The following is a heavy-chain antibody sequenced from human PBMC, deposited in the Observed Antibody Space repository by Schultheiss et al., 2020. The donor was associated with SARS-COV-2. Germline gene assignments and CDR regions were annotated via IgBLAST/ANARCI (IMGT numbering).Heavy chain of an antibody. D-gene: IGHD6-13*01. V-gene: IGHV5-51*01. CDR1: GNTKYV. J-gene: IGHJ4*02. Sequence: GESLKISCEGSGNTKYVIGWVRQMPGKGLEWMGIIYPGDSDTRYSPSFQGQVTISADKSISTAYLQWSSLKASDTAMYYCARHSPRDGSSWWGQGTLVTVSS. CDR2: IYPGDSDT. CDR3: ARHSPRDGSSW.